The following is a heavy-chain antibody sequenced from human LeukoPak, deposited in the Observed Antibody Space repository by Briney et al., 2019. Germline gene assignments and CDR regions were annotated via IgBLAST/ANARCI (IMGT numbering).Heavy chain of an antibody. CDR3: AGAPGALSWYFDL. CDR2: IYYSGST. D-gene: IGHD7-27*01. J-gene: IGHJ2*01. V-gene: IGHV4-59*01. Sequence: SETLSLTCTVSGGSISSYYWSWIRQPPGKGLEWIGYIYYSGSTNYNPSLKSRVTISVDTSKNQFSLKLSSVTAADTAVYYCAGAPGALSWYFDLWGRGTLVTVSS. CDR1: GGSISSYY.